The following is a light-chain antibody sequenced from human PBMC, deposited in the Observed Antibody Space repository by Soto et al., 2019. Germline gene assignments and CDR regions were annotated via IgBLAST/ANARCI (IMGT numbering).Light chain of an antibody. V-gene: IGKV3-20*01. J-gene: IGKJ5*01. CDR2: GAS. Sequence: IVLTQSPGTLSLSPGERATLSCRASQSVFGNYLAWYQQKPGQAPRLLMYGASSRATGIPDRFSGSGSGTDFALTINRLEPEDFAVYYCQHYGNSPIIFGQGTRLEMK. CDR3: QHYGNSPII. CDR1: QSVFGNY.